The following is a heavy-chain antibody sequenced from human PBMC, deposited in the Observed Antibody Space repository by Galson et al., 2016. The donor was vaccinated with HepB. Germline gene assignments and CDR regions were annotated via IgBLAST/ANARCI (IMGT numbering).Heavy chain of an antibody. V-gene: IGHV3-23*01. CDR3: AKNAGFDRSSGSRGDAFDL. J-gene: IGHJ3*01. CDR1: GILFSPYA. CDR2: IGGSGGRT. D-gene: IGHD6-25*01. Sequence: SLRLSCAASGILFSPYAMNWVRQAPGKGLEWVSCIGGSGGRTYYADSVKGRFTVSRDNSKNTLFLQMTGLRVEDTAVYFCAKNAGFDRSSGSRGDAFDLWGQGTAVIVSS.